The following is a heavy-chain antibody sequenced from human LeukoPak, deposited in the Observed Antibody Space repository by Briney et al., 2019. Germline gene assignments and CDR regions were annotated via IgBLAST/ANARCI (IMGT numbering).Heavy chain of an antibody. Sequence: GGSLRLSCAASGFTFNTYEMNWVRQAPGKGLEWVAYISSSGSIIYYADSVKGRFTISRDNANSSLYLQMNSLRAEDTAVYYCARRNSYYYYLDVWGKRTTVTISS. CDR1: GFTFNTYE. CDR3: ARRNSYYYYLDV. J-gene: IGHJ6*03. V-gene: IGHV3-48*03. CDR2: ISSSGSII.